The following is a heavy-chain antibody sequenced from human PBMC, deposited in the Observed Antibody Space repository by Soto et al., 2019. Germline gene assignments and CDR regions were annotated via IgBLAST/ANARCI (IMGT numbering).Heavy chain of an antibody. CDR3: ARGGVGRYCSSTSCYTWVFDY. Sequence: EVQLVESGGCLVQPGGSLRLSCAASGFTFSSDWMHWVRQAPGKGLVWVSRINSDGSCTSYADSVKGRFTISRDNGKNTLYLQMNSLGAEDTAVYYCARGGVGRYCSSTSCYTWVFDYWGQGTLVTVSS. CDR2: INSDGSCT. CDR1: GFTFSSDW. J-gene: IGHJ4*02. D-gene: IGHD2-2*02. V-gene: IGHV3-74*01.